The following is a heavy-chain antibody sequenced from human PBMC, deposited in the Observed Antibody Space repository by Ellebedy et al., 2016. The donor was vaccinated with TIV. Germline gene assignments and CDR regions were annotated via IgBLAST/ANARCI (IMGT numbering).Heavy chain of an antibody. CDR1: GFLFSNAW. CDR2: ISTSQTTI. D-gene: IGHD4-17*01. CDR3: AKDMSFGEYDALDM. Sequence: GESLKISXVASGFLFSNAWMSWVRQAPGKGLEWLSYISTSQTTIYYSDSVRGRFTISRDNSKNSLYLQMNNLRADDTAVYYCAKDMSFGEYDALDMWGQGTTVTVSS. V-gene: IGHV3-48*04. J-gene: IGHJ3*02.